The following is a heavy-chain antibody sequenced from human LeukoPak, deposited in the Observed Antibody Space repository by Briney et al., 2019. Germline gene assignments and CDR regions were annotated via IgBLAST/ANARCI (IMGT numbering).Heavy chain of an antibody. D-gene: IGHD1-1*01. CDR1: GYTFTSYD. Sequence: GASVKVSCKASGYTFTSYDINWVRQATGQGLEWMGWMNPNSGNTGYAQKFQGRVTMTRNTSISTAYMELSSLRSEDTAVYYCATGTTGTFDDYYYGMDVWGQGTTVTVSS. V-gene: IGHV1-8*01. CDR3: ATGTTGTFDDYYYGMDV. J-gene: IGHJ6*02. CDR2: MNPNSGNT.